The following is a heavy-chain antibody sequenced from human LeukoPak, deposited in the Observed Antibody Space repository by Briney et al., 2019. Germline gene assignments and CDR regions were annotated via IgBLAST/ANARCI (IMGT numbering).Heavy chain of an antibody. J-gene: IGHJ6*03. CDR3: ARDYYDSSGYYYVYYYYYMDV. CDR1: GGSISSSSYY. CDR2: IYYSGST. V-gene: IGHV4-39*07. D-gene: IGHD3-22*01. Sequence: SETLSLTCTVSGGSISSSSYYWGWIRQPPGKGLEWIGSIYYSGSTYYNPSLKSRVTISVDTFKNQFSLKLSSVTAADTAVYYCARDYYDSSGYYYVYYYYYMDVWGKGTTVTVSS.